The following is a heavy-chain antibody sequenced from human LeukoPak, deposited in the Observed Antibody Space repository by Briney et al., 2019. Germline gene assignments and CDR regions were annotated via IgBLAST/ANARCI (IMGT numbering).Heavy chain of an antibody. CDR1: TVSISSSYYY. V-gene: IGHV4-39*07. D-gene: IGHD3-3*01. CDR2: IYYSGTA. CDR3: ARDKSYDFWSGYYSPLFDY. Sequence: PSETLSFTCTVYTVSISSSYYYWGWIRQPPGKGLEWIGTIYYSGTAYYNPSLKSLVTISLDRSKNQFSLKLTSEPTADTACEYCARDKSYDFWSGYYSPLFDYWGQGALVTVSS. J-gene: IGHJ4*02.